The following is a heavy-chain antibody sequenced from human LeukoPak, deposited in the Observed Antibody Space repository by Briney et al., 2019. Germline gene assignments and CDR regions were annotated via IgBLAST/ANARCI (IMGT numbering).Heavy chain of an antibody. CDR1: GFTFSAYA. CDR3: ARSQGGTMSLRHFDL. J-gene: IGHJ2*01. CDR2: INSAGNA. D-gene: IGHD3-22*01. Sequence: GGSLRLSCEASGFTFSAYAMTWVRQAPGQGLEWVSVINSAGNAYYADSVKGRFTISRDNSKNMLYLQMNSLRAEDTAVYYCARSQGGTMSLRHFDLWGRGTLVTVSS. V-gene: IGHV3-53*01.